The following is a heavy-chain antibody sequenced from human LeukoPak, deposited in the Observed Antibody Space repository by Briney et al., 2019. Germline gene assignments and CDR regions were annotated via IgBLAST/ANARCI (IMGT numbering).Heavy chain of an antibody. CDR1: GYTFSGYY. D-gene: IGHD3-3*01. CDR3: ARGGILESVTAAEHFEY. Sequence: ASVKVSCKASGYTFSGYYIHWMRQAPGQGLECMGWINPDSGGRHYAEKFQGRVTMTRDTSISTVYMELSRLTSDDTAVYYCARGGILESVTAAEHFEYWGQGALVTVSS. J-gene: IGHJ4*02. V-gene: IGHV1-2*02. CDR2: INPDSGGR.